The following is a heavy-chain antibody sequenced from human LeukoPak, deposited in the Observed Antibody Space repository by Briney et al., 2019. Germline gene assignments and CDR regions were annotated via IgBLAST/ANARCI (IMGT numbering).Heavy chain of an antibody. CDR2: ISYDGGNK. CDR1: GFTFSSYA. J-gene: IGHJ4*02. CDR3: ALPGYDSSGYYYFDY. V-gene: IGHV3-30*04. D-gene: IGHD3-22*01. Sequence: GRSLRLSCAASGFTFSSYAMHWVRQAPGKGLEWVAVISYDGGNKYYADSVKGRCTISRDNSKHTLYLQMNSLRAEDTAVYYCALPGYDSSGYYYFDYWGQGTLVTVSS.